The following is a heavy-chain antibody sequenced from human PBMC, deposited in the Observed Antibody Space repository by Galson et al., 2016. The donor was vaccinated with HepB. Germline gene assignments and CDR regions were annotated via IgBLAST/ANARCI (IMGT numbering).Heavy chain of an antibody. CDR2: ISHSGSV. CDR1: PGTISITGYF. J-gene: IGHJ4*02. CDR3: ARYGSWTGFDY. Sequence: QVQLQESGPGLVKPSQTLSLTCTVSPGTISITGYFWSWIRQLPGGGLEWIGYISHSGSVYLNPSLKSRSAISVDTSKNQFSLDLRSVTAADTAVYFCARYGSWTGFDYWGRGTLVTVSS. V-gene: IGHV4-31*03. D-gene: IGHD6-13*01.